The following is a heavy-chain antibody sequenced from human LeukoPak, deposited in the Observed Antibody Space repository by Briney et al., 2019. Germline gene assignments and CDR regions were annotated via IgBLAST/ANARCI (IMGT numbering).Heavy chain of an antibody. D-gene: IGHD3-10*01. Sequence: GGTLRLSCAASGFTFTSYGISWVRQAPGQGLEWMGWISAYNGNTNYAQKLQGRVTMTTDTSTSTAYMELRSLRSDDTAVYYCARVLGSGSYYNDAFDIWGQGTMVTVSS. CDR3: ARVLGSGSYYNDAFDI. CDR1: GFTFTSYG. V-gene: IGHV1-18*01. J-gene: IGHJ3*02. CDR2: ISAYNGNT.